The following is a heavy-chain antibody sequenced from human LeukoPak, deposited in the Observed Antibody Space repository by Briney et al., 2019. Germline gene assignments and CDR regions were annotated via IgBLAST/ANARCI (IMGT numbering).Heavy chain of an antibody. CDR2: INHSGST. CDR1: GGSFSGYY. Sequence: NPSETLSLTCAVYGGSFSGYYWSWIRQPPGKGLEWIGEINHSGSTNYNPSLKSRVTISVDTSKNQFSLKLSSVTAADTAVYYCAPIFGDYSDFDSWGQGSLVTVSS. CDR3: APIFGDYSDFDS. D-gene: IGHD4-17*01. J-gene: IGHJ4*01. V-gene: IGHV4-34*01.